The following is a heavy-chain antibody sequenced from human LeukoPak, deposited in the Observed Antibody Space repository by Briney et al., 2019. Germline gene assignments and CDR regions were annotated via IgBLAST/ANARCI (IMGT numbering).Heavy chain of an antibody. V-gene: IGHV3-7*03. CDR3: ARLGPASSGWPESFDY. Sequence: GGSLRLSCAASGFTFSSYAMHWVRQAPGKGLEWVANIKRDGSEKYYVDSVKGRFTISRDNAKNSLDLQMNSLRVEDTAVYYCARLGPASSGWPESFDYWGQGTLVTVSS. D-gene: IGHD6-19*01. CDR2: IKRDGSEK. CDR1: GFTFSSYA. J-gene: IGHJ4*02.